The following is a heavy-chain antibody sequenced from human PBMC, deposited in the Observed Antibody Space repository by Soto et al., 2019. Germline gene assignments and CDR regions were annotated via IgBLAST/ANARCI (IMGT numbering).Heavy chain of an antibody. J-gene: IGHJ6*03. CDR2: ISVYNGNT. D-gene: IGHD2-2*01. Sequence: GASVKVSCKASGYTFTRYGINWVRQAPGQGLEWMGWISVYNGNTNYAEKLQGRVTMTTDTSTSTAYMELRSLRSDDTAVYYCARYHSLVCSTSCYGYYMDVWGKGTTVTVSS. CDR1: GYTFTRYG. V-gene: IGHV1-18*01. CDR3: ARYHSLVCSTSCYGYYMDV.